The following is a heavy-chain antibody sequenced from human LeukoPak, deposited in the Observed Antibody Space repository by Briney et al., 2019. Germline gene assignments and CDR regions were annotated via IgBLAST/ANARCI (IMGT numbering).Heavy chain of an antibody. CDR1: GGSISSGDFY. D-gene: IGHD5-18*01. CDR3: ARGLGDTAMATPAFDI. V-gene: IGHV4-39*07. CDR2: INHSGST. J-gene: IGHJ3*02. Sequence: SETLSLTCTVSGGSISSGDFYWSWIRQPPGKGLEWIGEINHSGSTNYNPSLKSRVTISVDTSKNQFSLKLSSVTAADTAVYYCARGLGDTAMATPAFDIWGQGTMVTVSS.